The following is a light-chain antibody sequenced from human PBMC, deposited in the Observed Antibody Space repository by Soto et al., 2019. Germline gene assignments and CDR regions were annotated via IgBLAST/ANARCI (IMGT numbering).Light chain of an antibody. V-gene: IGKV1-5*01. J-gene: IGKJ4*01. CDR3: QQYNSYPRT. CDR2: DAS. CDR1: QSISSW. Sequence: DIQMTQSPSTLSASVGDRVPITCRASQSISSWLAWYQQKPGKAPKLLIYDASSLESGVPSRFSGSGSGTEFTLPISSLQPDYFATYYGQQYNSYPRTFGGGTKVEIK.